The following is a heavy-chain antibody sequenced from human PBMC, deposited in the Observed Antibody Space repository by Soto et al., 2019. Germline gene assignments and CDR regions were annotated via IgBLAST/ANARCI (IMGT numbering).Heavy chain of an antibody. CDR3: ASLGVYSSGWNWFDP. D-gene: IGHD6-19*01. Sequence: QVQLVQSGAEVKTPGSSVKVSCKASGGTFSSYAISWVRQAHGQVLEWLGGLIPIFGTANYAQKFQGRVTITADESTSTAYMELSSLRSEDTAVYYCASLGVYSSGWNWFDPWGQGTLVTVSS. CDR1: GGTFSSYA. CDR2: LIPIFGTA. V-gene: IGHV1-69*01. J-gene: IGHJ5*02.